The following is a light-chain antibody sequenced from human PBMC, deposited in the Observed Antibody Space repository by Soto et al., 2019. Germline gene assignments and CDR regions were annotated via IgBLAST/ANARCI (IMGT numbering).Light chain of an antibody. V-gene: IGKV3-11*01. CDR3: QQRSNWLFT. CDR2: DAS. Sequence: EIVLTQSPATLSLSPGERATLSCRASQSVSSYLAWYQQKPGQAPRLLIYDASNRATGIPDRFSGSGSETDLTLTISSLEPEDFAVYYCQQRSNWLFTFGPGTKVDIK. CDR1: QSVSSY. J-gene: IGKJ3*01.